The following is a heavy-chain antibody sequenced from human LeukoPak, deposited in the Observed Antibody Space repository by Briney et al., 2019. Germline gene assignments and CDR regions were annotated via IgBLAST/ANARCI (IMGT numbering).Heavy chain of an antibody. CDR1: GFTFSSYS. CDR3: ARAKTGGYYYYMDV. D-gene: IGHD3-16*01. Sequence: GGSLRLSCAASGFTFSSYSMNWVRQAPGKGLEWVSSISSSSSYIYYADSVKGRFTISRDNSKNTLYLQMNSLRAEDTAVYYCARAKTGGYYYYMDVWGKGTTVTVSS. V-gene: IGHV3-21*04. J-gene: IGHJ6*03. CDR2: ISSSSSYI.